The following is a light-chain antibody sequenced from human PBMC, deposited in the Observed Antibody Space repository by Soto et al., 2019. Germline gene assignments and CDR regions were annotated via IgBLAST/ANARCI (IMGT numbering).Light chain of an antibody. CDR2: LNSDGSH. CDR1: SGHSSYA. J-gene: IGLJ2*01. V-gene: IGLV4-69*01. Sequence: QPVLTQSPSATASQGASVKLTCTLSSGHSSYAIAWHQQQPEKGPRYLMKLNSDGSHSKGDGIPDRFSGSSSGAERYLTISNLQSDDEADYYCQTWGTGIQLFGGGTKLTVL. CDR3: QTWGTGIQL.